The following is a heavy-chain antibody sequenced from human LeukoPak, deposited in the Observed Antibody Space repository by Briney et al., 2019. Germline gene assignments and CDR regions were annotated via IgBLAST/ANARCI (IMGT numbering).Heavy chain of an antibody. Sequence: SETLSLTCTVSGGSISSGGYSWSWIRQHPGKGLEWIGYIYYSGSTHYNPSLKSRVTISVDTSKNQFSLKLSSVTAADTAVYYCARQTSMTTVTNRNYYYYGMDVWGQGTTVTVSS. CDR1: GGSISSGGYS. D-gene: IGHD4-11*01. CDR2: IYYSGST. CDR3: ARQTSMTTVTNRNYYYYGMDV. V-gene: IGHV4-31*03. J-gene: IGHJ6*02.